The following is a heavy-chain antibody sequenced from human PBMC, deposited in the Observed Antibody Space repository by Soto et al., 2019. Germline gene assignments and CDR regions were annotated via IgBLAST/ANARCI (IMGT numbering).Heavy chain of an antibody. CDR3: TTQFFLSSRKPPEDV. CDR1: GVTFGNYA. V-gene: IGHV3-23*01. Sequence: GGSLSLSCEDSGVTFGNYAITWVRQGPGRGLEWVSALSGSSLNTYYADSVKGRFTISRDNSKNTMYLEMNSLRVDDTAVYYCTTQFFLSSRKPPEDVWGQGTPVTVSS. CDR2: LSGSSLNT. J-gene: IGHJ6*02.